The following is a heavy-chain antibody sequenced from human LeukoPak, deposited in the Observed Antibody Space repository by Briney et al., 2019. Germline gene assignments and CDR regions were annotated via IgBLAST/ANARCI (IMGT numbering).Heavy chain of an antibody. J-gene: IGHJ4*02. CDR3: ERAYCSGGSCYSGRGYYFGY. Sequence: SETLSLTCTGSGGSISSYYWSWIRQPAGKGLEWIGRIYTSGSTNYNPSLKSRVTMSVDTSKNQFSLKLSSVTAADTAVYYCERAYCSGGSCYSGRGYYFGYWGQGTLVTVSS. D-gene: IGHD2-15*01. CDR1: GGSISSYY. CDR2: IYTSGST. V-gene: IGHV4-4*07.